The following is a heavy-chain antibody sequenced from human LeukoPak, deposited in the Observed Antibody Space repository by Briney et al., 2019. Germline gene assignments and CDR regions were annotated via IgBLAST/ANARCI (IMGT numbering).Heavy chain of an antibody. J-gene: IGHJ3*02. CDR3: ARPYYHDSSGPFDI. CDR2: TRYDASDK. V-gene: IGHV3-30*02. Sequence: GGSLRLSCAASGFTFSSYEMNWVRQAPGKGLEWVAFTRYDASDKHYADSVKGRFTISRDNSKNTLYLQMNSLRAEDTAVYYCARPYYHDSSGPFDIWGQGTMVTVSS. D-gene: IGHD3-22*01. CDR1: GFTFSSYE.